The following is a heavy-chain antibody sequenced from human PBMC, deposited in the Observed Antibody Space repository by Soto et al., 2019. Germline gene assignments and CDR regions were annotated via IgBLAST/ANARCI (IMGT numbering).Heavy chain of an antibody. Sequence: GPSVKVSCKASGYTFTSYGINWVRQAPGQGLEWMGWISVSNGNTNYAQAFQDRVTMTTDTSTTTVYMELRSLTSDDTAVYYCAKLGHPQPRSIDRWGQGTHLTLS. D-gene: IGHD6-6*01. CDR3: AKLGHPQPRSIDR. CDR2: ISVSNGNT. J-gene: IGHJ5*02. CDR1: GYTFTSYG. V-gene: IGHV1-18*01.